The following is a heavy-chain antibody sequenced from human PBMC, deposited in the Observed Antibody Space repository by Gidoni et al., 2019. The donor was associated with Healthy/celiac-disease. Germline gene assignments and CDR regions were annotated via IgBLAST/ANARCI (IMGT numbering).Heavy chain of an antibody. D-gene: IGHD2-2*01. Sequence: QVQLVESGGGVVQPGRSLRLSCAASGFTFSSYGMHWVRQAPGKGLEWVAVIWYDGSNKYYADSVKGRFTISRDNSKNTLYLQMNSLRAEDTAVYYCARDLFVVVPAAMGGYFDYWGQGTLVTVSS. V-gene: IGHV3-33*01. CDR2: IWYDGSNK. CDR3: ARDLFVVVPAAMGGYFDY. CDR1: GFTFSSYG. J-gene: IGHJ4*02.